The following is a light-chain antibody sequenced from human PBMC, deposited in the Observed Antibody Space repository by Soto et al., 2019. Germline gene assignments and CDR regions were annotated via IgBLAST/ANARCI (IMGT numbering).Light chain of an antibody. CDR2: EVS. V-gene: IGLV2-23*02. CDR1: SSDVGSYNL. CDR3: CSYAGSSTYV. J-gene: IGLJ1*01. Sequence: QSVLTQPASVSGSPGQSITISCTGTSSDVGSYNLVSWYQHHPGKAPKVMIYEVSKRPSGVSNRFSGSKSGNTASLTISGLQAEDEADYYCCSYAGSSTYVFGSGTKVTVL.